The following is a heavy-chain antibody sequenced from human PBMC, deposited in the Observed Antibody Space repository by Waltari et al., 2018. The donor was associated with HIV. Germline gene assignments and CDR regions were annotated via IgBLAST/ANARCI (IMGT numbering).Heavy chain of an antibody. J-gene: IGHJ6*02. D-gene: IGHD3-22*01. V-gene: IGHV4-59*01. CDR3: ARDYYDSSGSSYGMDV. CDR2: IYYSGST. Sequence: QVQLQESGPGLVTPSETLSLTCTVSGGSISTYYRGWLRQPPGKGLEWIGYIYYSGSTNYNPSLKSRVTISVDTSKNQFSLKLSSVTAADTAVYYCARDYYDSSGSSYGMDVWGQGTTVTVSS. CDR1: GGSISTYY.